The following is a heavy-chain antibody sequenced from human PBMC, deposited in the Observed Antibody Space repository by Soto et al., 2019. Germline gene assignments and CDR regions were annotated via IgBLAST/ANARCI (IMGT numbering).Heavy chain of an antibody. CDR3: ATTYGSGSTHLDY. V-gene: IGHV1-69*02. CDR2: IIPMLGMS. J-gene: IGHJ4*02. CDR1: GDTFNFYT. Sequence: QVQLVQSGAEVKKPGSSVRVSGTASGDTFNFYTISWVRQVPGQGPEWMGRIIPMLGMSNYAQKFQGRVTIMADQSTSTVYMNLSGLTSEDTAVYYCATTYGSGSTHLDYWGQGTLVTVS. D-gene: IGHD3-10*01.